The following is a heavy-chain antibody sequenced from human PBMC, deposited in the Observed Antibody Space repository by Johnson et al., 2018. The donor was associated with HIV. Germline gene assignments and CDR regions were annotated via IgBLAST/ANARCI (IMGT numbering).Heavy chain of an antibody. Sequence: QVQLVESGGGVVQPGRSLEISCTATGFTFSRNAMHWVRQPPGKGLEWVAVISFDGTNKHYGDSVRGRFTIARDNSKSTLSLQMDSLTTEDTAIYFCVRGSLTDDSCADWGQGTMVLVSS. CDR2: ISFDGTNK. D-gene: IGHD3-16*01. CDR3: VRGSLTDDSCAD. CDR1: GFTFSRNA. V-gene: IGHV3-30*04. J-gene: IGHJ3*01.